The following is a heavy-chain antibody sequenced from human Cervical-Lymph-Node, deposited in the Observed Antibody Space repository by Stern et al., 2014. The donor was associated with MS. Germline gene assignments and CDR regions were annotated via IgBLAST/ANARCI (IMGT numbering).Heavy chain of an antibody. Sequence: VQLVESGPGLVKPSETLSLTCTVSGGSINTYYWSWIRQPPGQGLERIGWIYYSGSTNYNPSLKSRVTISMDTSKNQFSLKLTSVTAADTAVYYCARGGGRTYFEYWGQGTLVTVSS. V-gene: IGHV4-59*01. J-gene: IGHJ4*02. CDR1: GGSINTYY. CDR2: IYYSGST. D-gene: IGHD3-16*01. CDR3: ARGGGRTYFEY.